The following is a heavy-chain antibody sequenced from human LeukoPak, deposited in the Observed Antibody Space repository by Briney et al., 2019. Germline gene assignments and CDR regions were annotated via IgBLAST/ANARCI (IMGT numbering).Heavy chain of an antibody. D-gene: IGHD5-18*01. V-gene: IGHV1-2*02. CDR3: AGGTNSYGSYFDY. CDR1: GYTFTGYY. CDR2: INPTSGGT. Sequence: ASVKVSCKASGYTFTGYYMHWVRQAPGQGLEWMGWINPTSGGTNYAQKFQGRVTMTRDTSISTAYMELSRLRSDDTAVYYCAGGTNSYGSYFDYWGQGTLVTVSS. J-gene: IGHJ4*02.